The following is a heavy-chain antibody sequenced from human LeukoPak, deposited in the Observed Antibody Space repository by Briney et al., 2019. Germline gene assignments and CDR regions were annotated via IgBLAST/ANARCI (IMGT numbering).Heavy chain of an antibody. V-gene: IGHV3-23*01. D-gene: IGHD3-3*01. CDR3: AKSVAIYFYYGLDV. Sequence: LTGGSLRLSCAASGFIFSNYALHWVRQTPGKGLEWVSAISGSGGSTYYADSVKGRFTISRDNSKNTLFLQMSSLRAEDTAPYYCAKSVAIYFYYGLDVWGQGTTVAVSS. CDR2: ISGSGGST. CDR1: GFIFSNYA. J-gene: IGHJ6*02.